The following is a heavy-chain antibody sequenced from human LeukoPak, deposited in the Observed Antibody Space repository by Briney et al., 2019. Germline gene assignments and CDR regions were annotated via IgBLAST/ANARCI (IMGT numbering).Heavy chain of an antibody. CDR3: ARYHSTWGLNY. CDR2: IYCSGST. D-gene: IGHD2-2*01. V-gene: IGHV4-39*01. Sequence: SETLSLTCTVSGASISSITYYWGWIRQPPGKGLEWIGSIYCSGSTYYTTSLKSRVTISIDTSNNQFSLKLTSVTAADTAVYYCARYHSTWGLNYWGQGTLVTVSS. J-gene: IGHJ4*02. CDR1: GASISSITYY.